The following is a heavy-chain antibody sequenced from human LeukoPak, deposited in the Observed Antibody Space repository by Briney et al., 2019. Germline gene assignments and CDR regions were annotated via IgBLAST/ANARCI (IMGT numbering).Heavy chain of an antibody. J-gene: IGHJ4*02. CDR1: GGSISSGSYY. D-gene: IGHD4-23*01. V-gene: IGHV4-61*01. Sequence: SQTLSLTCTVSGGSISSGSYYWSWLRQPPGTGLEWIGYIYYSGSTNYNPSLKSRVTISVDTSKNQFSLKLSSVTAADTAVYYCARDPFDYGGNNVDYWGQGTLVTVSS. CDR2: IYYSGST. CDR3: ARDPFDYGGNNVDY.